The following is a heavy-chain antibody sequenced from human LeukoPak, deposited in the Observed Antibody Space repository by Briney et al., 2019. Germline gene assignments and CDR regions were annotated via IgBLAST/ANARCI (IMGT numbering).Heavy chain of an antibody. CDR1: GYTFSGYN. V-gene: IGHV1-2*02. D-gene: IGHD1-14*01. CDR3: ATDRLGDNPDY. CDR2: VNHHSGGT. Sequence: ASVTVTCKASGYTFSGYNMHWVRQAPAQGLVEMGWVNHHSGGTNYAPKFQGRVTMTRDTSINTVYMELSRLSSADTAVYYCATDRLGDNPDYWGQGTLVTVSS. J-gene: IGHJ4*02.